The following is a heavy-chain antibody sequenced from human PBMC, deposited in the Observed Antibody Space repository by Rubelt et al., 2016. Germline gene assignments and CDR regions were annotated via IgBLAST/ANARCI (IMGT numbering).Heavy chain of an antibody. D-gene: IGHD5-18*01. CDR2: ISGSGGST. Sequence: SRGGLVQPGGSLRLTCAASGFTFSSYAMSWVRQAPGKGLEWVSAISGSGGSTYYADSVKGRFTISRDNSKNTLYLQMNSLRAEDTAVYYCARDRDFEGAMVALGYWGQGTLVTVSS. CDR1: GFTFSSYA. J-gene: IGHJ4*02. CDR3: ARDRDFEGAMVALGY. V-gene: IGHV3-23*01.